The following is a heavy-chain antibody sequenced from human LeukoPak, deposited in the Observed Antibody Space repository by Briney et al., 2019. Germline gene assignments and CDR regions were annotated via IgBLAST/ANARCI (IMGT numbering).Heavy chain of an antibody. Sequence: ASVKVSCKASGGTFSSYAISWVRQAPGQGLEWMGGIIPIFGTANYAQKFQGRVTITADESTSTAYMELSSLRSEDTAVYYCATSYYYGSGSYSYYYYMDVWGKGTTVTVSS. V-gene: IGHV1-69*13. CDR2: IIPIFGTA. J-gene: IGHJ6*03. D-gene: IGHD3-10*01. CDR3: ATSYYYGSGSYSYYYYMDV. CDR1: GGTFSSYA.